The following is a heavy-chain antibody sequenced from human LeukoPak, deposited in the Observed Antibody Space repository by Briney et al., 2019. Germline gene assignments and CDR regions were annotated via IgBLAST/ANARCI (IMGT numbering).Heavy chain of an antibody. CDR2: IYYSGST. Sequence: PSQTLSLTCAVSGGSISSGGYSWSWIRQPPGKGLEWIGYIYYSGSTYYNPSLKSRVTISVDTSKNQFSLKLSSVTAADTAVYYCAREKYGDYTWFDPWGQGTLVTVSS. CDR1: GGSISSGGYS. V-gene: IGHV4-30-4*07. CDR3: AREKYGDYTWFDP. J-gene: IGHJ5*02. D-gene: IGHD4-17*01.